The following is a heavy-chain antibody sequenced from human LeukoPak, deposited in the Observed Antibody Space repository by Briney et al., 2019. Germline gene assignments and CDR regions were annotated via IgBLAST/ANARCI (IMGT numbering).Heavy chain of an antibody. V-gene: IGHV3-23*01. CDR1: GFTFSSYA. Sequence: GGSLRPSCAASGFTFSSYAMSWVRQAPGKGLEWVSAISGSGGSTYYADSVKGRFTISRDNSKNTLYLQMNSLRAEDTAVYYCAKYTWELPYIDYWGQGTLVTVSS. D-gene: IGHD1-26*01. CDR3: AKYTWELPYIDY. J-gene: IGHJ4*02. CDR2: ISGSGGST.